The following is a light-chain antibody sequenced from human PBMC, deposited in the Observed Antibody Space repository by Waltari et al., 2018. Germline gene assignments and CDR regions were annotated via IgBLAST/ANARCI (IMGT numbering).Light chain of an antibody. CDR2: AAS. J-gene: IGKJ3*01. V-gene: IGKV1-39*01. CDR1: QSISSY. CDR3: QQSYSTLSFT. Sequence: DIQMTQSPSSLSASVGDRVTITCRANQSISSYLNWYQQKPGKAPKLLIYAASSLQSGGPSRFSGSGSVTDFTLTISSLQPEDFATYYCQQSYSTLSFTFGPGTKVDIK.